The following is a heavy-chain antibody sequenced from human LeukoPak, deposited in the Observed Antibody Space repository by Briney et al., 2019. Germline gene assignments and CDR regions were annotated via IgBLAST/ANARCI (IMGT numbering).Heavy chain of an antibody. CDR2: INHSGST. V-gene: IGHV4-34*01. CDR1: GGSFRGYY. J-gene: IGHJ4*02. Sequence: SETLSLTCAVYGGSFRGYYWSWIRQPPGKGLEWIGEINHSGSTNYNTSLKSRVTISVDTSKNQFSLKLSSVTAADTAVYYCGSLGYCSGGSCYHTTESFDYWGQGTLVTVSS. CDR3: GSLGYCSGGSCYHTTESFDY. D-gene: IGHD2-15*01.